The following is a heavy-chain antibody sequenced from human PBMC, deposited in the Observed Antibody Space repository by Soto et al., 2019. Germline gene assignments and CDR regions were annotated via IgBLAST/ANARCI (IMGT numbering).Heavy chain of an antibody. CDR2: IYYSGST. CDR3: AREKGYISGPKNFDY. D-gene: IGHD5-12*01. V-gene: IGHV4-30-4*01. Sequence: SETLSLTCTVSGGSISSGDYYWSWIRQPPGKGLEWIGYIYYSGSTYYNPSLKSRVTMSVDTSKNQFSLKLSSVTAADTAVYYCAREKGYISGPKNFDYWGQGTLVTVS. J-gene: IGHJ4*02. CDR1: GGSISSGDYY.